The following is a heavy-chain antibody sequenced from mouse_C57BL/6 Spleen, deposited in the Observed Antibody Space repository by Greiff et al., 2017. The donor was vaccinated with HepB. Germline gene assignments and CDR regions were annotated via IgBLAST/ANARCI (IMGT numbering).Heavy chain of an antibody. Sequence: EVQLVESGPGLVKPSQSLSLTCSVTGYSISSGYYWNWIRQFPGNKLEWMGYISYDGSNNYNPSLKNRISITRDTSKNQFFLKLNSVTTEDTATYYCARRGYYGSEGDFDYWGQGTTLTVSS. D-gene: IGHD1-1*01. V-gene: IGHV3-6*01. CDR3: ARRGYYGSEGDFDY. J-gene: IGHJ2*01. CDR2: ISYDGSN. CDR1: GYSISSGYY.